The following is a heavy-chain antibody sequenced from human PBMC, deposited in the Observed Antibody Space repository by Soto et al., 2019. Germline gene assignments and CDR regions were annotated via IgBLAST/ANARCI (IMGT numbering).Heavy chain of an antibody. Sequence: GPSVKVSCKASGGTFSSYAISWVRQAPGQGLEWMGGIIPIFGTANYAQKFQGRVTITADKSTSTAYMELSSLRSEDTAVYYCAREVEYQLSRPWFDPWGQGTLVTVLL. CDR3: AREVEYQLSRPWFDP. CDR2: IIPIFGTA. CDR1: GGTFSSYA. V-gene: IGHV1-69*06. D-gene: IGHD2-2*01. J-gene: IGHJ5*02.